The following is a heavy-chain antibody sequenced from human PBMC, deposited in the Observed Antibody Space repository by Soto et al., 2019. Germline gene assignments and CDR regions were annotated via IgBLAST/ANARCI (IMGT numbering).Heavy chain of an antibody. CDR2: ISWNSGSI. CDR3: AKDIGVAATTTTIGAFDI. J-gene: IGHJ3*02. D-gene: IGHD2-15*01. V-gene: IGHV3-9*01. Sequence: PGGSLRLSCAASGFTFYDYAMHGVRQAPGKGLEWVSGISWNSGSIGYADSVKGRFTISRDNAKNSLYLQMNSLRAEDTALYYCAKDIGVAATTTTIGAFDIWGQGTMVTVS. CDR1: GFTFYDYA.